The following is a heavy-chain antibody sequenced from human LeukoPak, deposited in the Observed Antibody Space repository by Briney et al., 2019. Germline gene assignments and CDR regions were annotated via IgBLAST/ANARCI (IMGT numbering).Heavy chain of an antibody. J-gene: IGHJ4*02. CDR2: IKPDGSEK. D-gene: IGHD2-21*02. CDR1: GFTFSNYW. CDR3: TRDFGSIVVVTAIVD. V-gene: IGHV3-7*01. Sequence: PGGSLRPSCAASGFTFSNYWMSWARQAPGKGLEWVANIKPDGSEKYYVDSVKGRFTISRDNAKNSLYLQMNSLRAEDTAIYYCTRDFGSIVVVTAIVDWGQGALVTVSS.